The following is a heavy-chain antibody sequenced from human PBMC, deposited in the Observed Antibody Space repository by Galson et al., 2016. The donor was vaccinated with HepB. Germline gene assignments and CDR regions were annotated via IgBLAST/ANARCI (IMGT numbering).Heavy chain of an antibody. J-gene: IGHJ5*01. V-gene: IGHV3-30-3*01. CDR3: ARGLSMNWFDS. CDR1: GFTFNDYP. Sequence: SLRLSCAASGFTFNDYPMHWVRQAPGKGLEWLTVISYDGTTKYYADSVKGRFTISRDNSKNTLFLEMNSLRAEDTAVYYCARGLSMNWFDSWGQGTLVTVSS. CDR2: ISYDGTTK.